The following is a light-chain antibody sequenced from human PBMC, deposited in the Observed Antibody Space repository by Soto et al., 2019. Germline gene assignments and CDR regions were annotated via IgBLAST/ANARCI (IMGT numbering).Light chain of an antibody. V-gene: IGKV3-20*01. CDR1: QSVSSSY. CDR2: GAS. Sequence: EIVLAQSPGTLSLSPGERATLSCRASQSVSSSYLAWYQQKPGRAPRLLIYGASYRATGIPDRFSGSGSGTDFTLTISRLEPEDFAVYYCQQYGSSLYTFGQGTKLEIK. J-gene: IGKJ2*01. CDR3: QQYGSSLYT.